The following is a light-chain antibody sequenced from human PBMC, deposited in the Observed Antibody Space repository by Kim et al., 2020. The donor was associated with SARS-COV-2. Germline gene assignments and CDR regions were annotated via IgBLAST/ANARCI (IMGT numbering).Light chain of an antibody. CDR1: LSNICNNY. V-gene: IGLV1-51*01. CDR2: DNN. J-gene: IGLJ2*01. CDR3: GTWDSSLNVVV. Sequence: GQTFPLSCSTSLSNICNNYLSWYQHLPGTAPNLLIYDNNTRHSGIPDRFSGSKSGASATLGITGLQTGDEAEYYCGTWDSSLNVVVFGGGTQLTVL.